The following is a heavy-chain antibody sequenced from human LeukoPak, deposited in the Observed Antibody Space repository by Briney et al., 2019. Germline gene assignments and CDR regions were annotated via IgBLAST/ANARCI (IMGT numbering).Heavy chain of an antibody. J-gene: IGHJ5*02. CDR2: INSDGSST. CDR3: ASLFIPRGKWFDP. D-gene: IGHD1-26*01. V-gene: IGHV3-74*01. CDR1: GFTFSSYW. Sequence: GGSLRLSCAASGFTFSSYWMHWVRQAQGKGLVWVSRINSDGSSTSYADSVKGRFTISRDNAKNTLYLQMNSLRAEDTAVYYCASLFIPRGKWFDPWGQGTLVTVSS.